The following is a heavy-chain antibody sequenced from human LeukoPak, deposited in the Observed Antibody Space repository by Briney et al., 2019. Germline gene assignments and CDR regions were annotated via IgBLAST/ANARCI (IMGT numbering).Heavy chain of an antibody. Sequence: GGSLRLSCAASGFTFSSYSMNWVRQAPGKGLEWVSSISSSSSYIYYADSVKGRFTISRDKAKDSLYLQMNCLRAEDTAIYYCAREGMVATFDYWGQGTLVTVSS. V-gene: IGHV3-21*01. CDR2: ISSSSSYI. CDR3: AREGMVATFDY. J-gene: IGHJ4*02. CDR1: GFTFSSYS. D-gene: IGHD5-12*01.